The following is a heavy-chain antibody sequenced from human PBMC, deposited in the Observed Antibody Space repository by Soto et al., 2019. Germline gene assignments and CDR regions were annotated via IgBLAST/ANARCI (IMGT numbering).Heavy chain of an antibody. CDR3: AGASTGRGVDWFDP. Sequence: QLQLQESGSGLVKPSQTLSLTCAVSGGSISSGGYSWSWIRQPPGKGLEWIGYIYHSGSTYYNPSPNSRDSTPADRSTTPSSLKLCSVAAADPAEYYCAGASTGRGVDWFDPWGQGTLVTVSS. V-gene: IGHV4-30-2*01. CDR1: GGSISSGGYS. J-gene: IGHJ5*02. D-gene: IGHD3-10*01. CDR2: IYHSGST.